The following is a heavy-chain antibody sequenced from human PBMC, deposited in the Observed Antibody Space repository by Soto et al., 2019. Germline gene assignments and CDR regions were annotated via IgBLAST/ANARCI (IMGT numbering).Heavy chain of an antibody. CDR1: GYSFTSYW. V-gene: IGHV5-51*01. CDR3: ARLAGNHCYYYGMDV. Sequence: PGESLKISCKGSGYSFTSYWIGWVRQMPGKGLEWMGIIYPGDSDTRYSPSFQGQVTISADKSISTAYLQWSSLKASDTAMYYCARLAGNHCYYYGMDVWGQGTKVTVSS. D-gene: IGHD6-19*01. J-gene: IGHJ6*02. CDR2: IYPGDSDT.